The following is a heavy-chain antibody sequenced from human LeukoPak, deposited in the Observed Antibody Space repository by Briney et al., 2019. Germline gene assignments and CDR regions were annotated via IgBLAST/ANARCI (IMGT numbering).Heavy chain of an antibody. CDR3: ARQLRYSFDAFDI. V-gene: IGHV5-51*01. Sequence: GESLKISCKGSGYSFANYWIGWVRQMPGKGLEWMGIFYPGDFDTRYSPSFQGQVTISADPSISTAYLQWSSLEASDTAMYYCARQLRYSFDAFDIWGQGTMVTVSS. CDR2: FYPGDFDT. D-gene: IGHD3-9*01. CDR1: GYSFANYW. J-gene: IGHJ3*02.